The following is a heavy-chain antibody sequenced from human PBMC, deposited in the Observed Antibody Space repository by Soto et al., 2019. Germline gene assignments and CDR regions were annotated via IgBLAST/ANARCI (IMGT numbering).Heavy chain of an antibody. CDR3: ARGVATIYYYYYGMDV. D-gene: IGHD5-12*01. J-gene: IGHJ6*02. CDR2: MNPNSGNT. V-gene: IGHV1-8*01. CDR1: GYTFTSCY. Sequence: ASVNVSCKSSGYTFTSCYINWVRQATGQGLECMGWMNPNSGNTGYAQKFQGRVTMTRNTSISTAYMELSSLRSEDTAVYYCARGVATIYYYYYGMDVWGQGTTVTVSS.